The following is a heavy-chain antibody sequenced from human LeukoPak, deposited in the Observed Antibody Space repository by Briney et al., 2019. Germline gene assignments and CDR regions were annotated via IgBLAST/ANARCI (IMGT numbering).Heavy chain of an antibody. J-gene: IGHJ5*02. CDR3: ARANRRRSRNFFDP. D-gene: IGHD2/OR15-2a*01. Sequence: SETLSLTCAVYGGSFTAYYWNWIRQPPGQGLEWIGEISHSGTTNSNPSLKSRVTISVDTSKNQFSLKLSSVTAADTAVYYCARANRRRSRNFFDPWGQGTLVTVSS. CDR1: GGSFTAYY. V-gene: IGHV4-34*01. CDR2: ISHSGTT.